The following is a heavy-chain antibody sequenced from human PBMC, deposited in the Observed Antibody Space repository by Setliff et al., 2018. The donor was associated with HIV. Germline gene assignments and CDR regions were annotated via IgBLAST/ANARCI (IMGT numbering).Heavy chain of an antibody. D-gene: IGHD3-3*01. CDR2: IIPIFDTT. CDR1: GDTFSNYA. Sequence: SVKVSCKASGDTFSNYAFSWVRQAPGQGLEWMGRIIPIFDTTNYAQKLQDRVTMTSDTSTSTAYMELRSLRSDDTAVYYCARVRERVTIFGVVRDFDSWGQGTLVTVSS. J-gene: IGHJ4*02. CDR3: ARVRERVTIFGVVRDFDS. V-gene: IGHV1-69*06.